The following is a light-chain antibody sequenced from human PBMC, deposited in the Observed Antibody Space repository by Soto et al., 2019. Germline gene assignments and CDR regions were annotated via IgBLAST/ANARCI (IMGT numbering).Light chain of an antibody. CDR3: AAWDDSLNAYV. CDR2: SIN. J-gene: IGLJ1*01. Sequence: QSVLTQPPSASGTPGQRVTISCSGSSSNIGSNTVNWYQQLPGTAPKLLIYSINQRPSGVPDRFSGSKSGTSASLAISGLQSEDEADYYCAAWDDSLNAYVFGTGTKLIVL. V-gene: IGLV1-44*01. CDR1: SSNIGSNT.